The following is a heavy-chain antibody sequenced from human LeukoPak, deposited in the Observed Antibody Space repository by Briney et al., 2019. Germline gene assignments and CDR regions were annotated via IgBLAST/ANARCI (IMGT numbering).Heavy chain of an antibody. V-gene: IGHV4-59*01. D-gene: IGHD4-11*01. Sequence: TSETLSLTCTVSGGSISSYYWSWIRQPPGKGLEWIGCIYYSGSTNYNPSLKSRVTISVDTSKNQFSLKVSSVTAADTAVYYCARDGPYSNYDWYFDLWGRGTLVTVSS. J-gene: IGHJ2*01. CDR3: ARDGPYSNYDWYFDL. CDR2: IYYSGST. CDR1: GGSISSYY.